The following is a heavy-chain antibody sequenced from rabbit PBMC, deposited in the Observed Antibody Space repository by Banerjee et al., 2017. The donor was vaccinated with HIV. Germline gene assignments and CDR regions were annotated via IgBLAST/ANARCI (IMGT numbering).Heavy chain of an antibody. D-gene: IGHD6-1*01. CDR2: IYGGSSGNT. J-gene: IGHJ4*01. V-gene: IGHV1S45*01. CDR1: GFSFSSSYY. CDR3: ARANTYYAYGYGGYPIFHFNL. Sequence: QEQLVESGGGLVQPGGSLKLSCTASGFSFSSSYYMCWVRQAPGKGLEWIACIYGGSSGNTYYATWAKGRFTISKTSSTTVTLQMTSLTAADTATYFCARANTYYAYGYGGYPIFHFNLWGPGTLVTVS.